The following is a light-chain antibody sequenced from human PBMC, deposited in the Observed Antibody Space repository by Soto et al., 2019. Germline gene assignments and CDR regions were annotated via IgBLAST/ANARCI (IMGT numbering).Light chain of an antibody. CDR1: QTVSSSS. Sequence: EIVLAQSPGTLSLSPGESATLSCRASQTVSSSSLAWYQQKPGKAPRLLIYDASRRASGIPDRFSAGGSGTDFTFTISRLEPEDFAVYYCQQYGSSPVTFGQGTKVEIK. CDR3: QQYGSSPVT. CDR2: DAS. J-gene: IGKJ2*01. V-gene: IGKV3-20*01.